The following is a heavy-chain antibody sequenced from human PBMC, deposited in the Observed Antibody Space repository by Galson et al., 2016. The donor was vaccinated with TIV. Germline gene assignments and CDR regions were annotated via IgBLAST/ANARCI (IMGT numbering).Heavy chain of an antibody. CDR1: GFAFSTYA. V-gene: IGHV3-30-3*01. CDR2: ISYYGSDK. Sequence: SLRLSCAASGFAFSTYAMHWDRQAPGKGLEWVALISYYGSDKYYADSVKGRFTISRDNSKNTLYLQMNNLRAEDTAVYYCARGDYPATVTTYYYYGMDVWGQGTTVTVSS. D-gene: IGHD4-11*01. J-gene: IGHJ6*02. CDR3: ARGDYPATVTTYYYYGMDV.